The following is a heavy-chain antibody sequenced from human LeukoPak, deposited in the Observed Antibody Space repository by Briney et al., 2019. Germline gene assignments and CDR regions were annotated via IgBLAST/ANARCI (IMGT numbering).Heavy chain of an antibody. CDR2: IWYDDINI. J-gene: IGHJ4*02. D-gene: IGHD3-22*01. CDR1: GFTFSAYC. Sequence: GGSLRLSCAASGFTFSAYCMNWVGQAPGKGREGLAVIWYDDINIYYAVSVKGRFDISRDNSKKPLYLQMNSLRAEDTAVYYCARARNNYDSSSYSALDYWGQGTLVTVSS. V-gene: IGHV3-33*08. CDR3: ARARNNYDSSSYSALDY.